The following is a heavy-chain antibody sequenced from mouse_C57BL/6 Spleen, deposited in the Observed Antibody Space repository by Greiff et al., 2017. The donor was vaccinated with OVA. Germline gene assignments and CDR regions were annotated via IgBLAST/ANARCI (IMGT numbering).Heavy chain of an antibody. J-gene: IGHJ2*01. V-gene: IGHV1-15*01. CDR3: TRGDYYGSSLDY. CDR1: GYTFTDYE. D-gene: IGHD1-1*01. Sequence: QVQLQQSGAELARPGASVTLSCKASGYTFTDYEMHWVKQTPVHGLEWIGAIDPETGGTAYNQKFKGKAILTADKSSSTAYMELRSLTSEDSAVYYCTRGDYYGSSLDYWGQGTTLTVSS. CDR2: IDPETGGT.